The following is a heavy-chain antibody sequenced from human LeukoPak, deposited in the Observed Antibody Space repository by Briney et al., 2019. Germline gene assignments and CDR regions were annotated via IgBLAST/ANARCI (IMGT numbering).Heavy chain of an antibody. CDR2: MNPNSGNT. Sequence: ASVKVSCKASGYTFTSYDINWVRQATGQGREWMGWMNPNSGNTGYAQKFQGRVTMTRNTSISTAYMELSSLRSEDTAVYYCARVGVVSYDGGMDVWGQGTTVTVSS. V-gene: IGHV1-8*01. CDR3: ARVGVVSYDGGMDV. D-gene: IGHD5-12*01. J-gene: IGHJ6*02. CDR1: GYTFTSYD.